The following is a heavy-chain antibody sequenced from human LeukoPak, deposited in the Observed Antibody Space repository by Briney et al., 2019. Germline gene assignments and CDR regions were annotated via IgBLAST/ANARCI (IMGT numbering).Heavy chain of an antibody. CDR1: GGSISSSSYY. CDR3: ARVHGDYAQSNWFDP. Sequence: SETLSLTCTVSGGSISSSSYYWGWIRQPPGKGLEWIGSIYYSGSTYYNPSLKSRVTISVDTSKNQFSLKLSSVTAADTAVYYCARVHGDYAQSNWFDPWGQGTLVTVSS. V-gene: IGHV4-39*07. D-gene: IGHD4-17*01. J-gene: IGHJ5*02. CDR2: IYYSGST.